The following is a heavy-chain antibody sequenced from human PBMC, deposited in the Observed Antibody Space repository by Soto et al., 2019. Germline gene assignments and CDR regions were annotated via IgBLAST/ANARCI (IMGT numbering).Heavy chain of an antibody. Sequence: GGSLRLSCAASGFPFNNYGMHWVRQAPGKGLEWVALIWYDGSNKYYADSVKGRFTISRDNSKNTLYLQMNSLRAEDTAVYYCARGQLTESNMATTWYFDYWGQGTLVTVSS. D-gene: IGHD4-17*01. CDR2: IWYDGSNK. CDR3: ARGQLTESNMATTWYFDY. J-gene: IGHJ4*02. CDR1: GFPFNNYG. V-gene: IGHV3-33*01.